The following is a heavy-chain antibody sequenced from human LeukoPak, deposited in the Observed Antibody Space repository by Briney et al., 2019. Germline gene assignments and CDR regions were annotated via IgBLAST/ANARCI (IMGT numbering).Heavy chain of an antibody. CDR1: GFTFSSYA. CDR2: ISYDGSNK. V-gene: IGHV3-30*04. CDR3: ARVLVEIYAFDI. Sequence: GGSLRLSCAASGFTFSSYAMHWVRQAPGKGLEWVAVISYDGSNKYYADSVKGRFTISRDNSKNTLYLQMNSLRAEDTAVYYCARVLVEIYAFDIWGQGTMVTVSS. J-gene: IGHJ3*02. D-gene: IGHD5-24*01.